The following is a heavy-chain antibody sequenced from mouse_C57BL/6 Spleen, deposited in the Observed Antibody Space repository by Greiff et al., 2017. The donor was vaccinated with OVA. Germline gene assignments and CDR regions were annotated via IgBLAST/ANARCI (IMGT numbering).Heavy chain of an antibody. CDR1: GYAFSSSW. D-gene: IGHD5-5*01. CDR3: ARGVLPYYFDY. CDR2: IYPGDGDT. V-gene: IGHV1-82*01. Sequence: VKLQQSGPELVKPGASVTISCKASGYAFSSSWMNWVKQRPGKGLEWIVRIYPGDGDTNYSGKFKGKATLTADKSSSTAYIQLSGLTSEDSAVYFCARGVLPYYFDYWGQGTTLTVSS. J-gene: IGHJ2*01.